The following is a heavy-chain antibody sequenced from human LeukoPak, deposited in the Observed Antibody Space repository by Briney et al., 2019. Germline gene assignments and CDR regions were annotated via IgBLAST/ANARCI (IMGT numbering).Heavy chain of an antibody. D-gene: IGHD3-22*01. CDR1: GFTVSRNF. Sequence: PGGSLRLSCAASGFTVSRNFMSWVRQAPGKGLEWVSVIYSGGRTTYADSVKGRFTISRDNAKNSLYLQMNSLRAEDTAVYYCARVRFDYDSSGYYRLWYFDYWGQGTLVTVSS. J-gene: IGHJ4*02. V-gene: IGHV3-66*01. CDR2: IYSGGRT. CDR3: ARVRFDYDSSGYYRLWYFDY.